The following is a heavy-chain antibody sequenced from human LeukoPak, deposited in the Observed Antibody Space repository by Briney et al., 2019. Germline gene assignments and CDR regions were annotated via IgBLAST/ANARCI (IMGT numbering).Heavy chain of an antibody. CDR1: GFNFGIYG. D-gene: IGHD6-13*01. V-gene: IGHV3-33*06. CDR2: MWDDGTNE. CDR3: AKSTGYTSSWYPENWFDP. Sequence: GGSLRLSCTASGFNFGIYGMHWVRQAPGKGLEWVAVMWDDGTNEYYVESVKGRFTISRDNSKNTLYLQMNSLRAEDTAVYYCAKSTGYTSSWYPENWFDPWGQGTLVTVSS. J-gene: IGHJ5*02.